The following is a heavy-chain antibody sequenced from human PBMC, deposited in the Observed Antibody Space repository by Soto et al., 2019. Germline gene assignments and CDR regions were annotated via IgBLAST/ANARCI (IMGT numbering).Heavy chain of an antibody. J-gene: IGHJ5*02. CDR3: ARDRARYGSGPFDP. Sequence: QVQLVESGGGVVQPGRSLRLSCAASGFTFSSYAMHWVRQAPGKGLEWVAVISYDGSNKYYADSVKGRFTISRDNSKNTLYLQMNSLRAEDTAVYYCARDRARYGSGPFDPWGQGTLVTVSS. CDR1: GFTFSSYA. CDR2: ISYDGSNK. V-gene: IGHV3-30-3*01. D-gene: IGHD3-10*01.